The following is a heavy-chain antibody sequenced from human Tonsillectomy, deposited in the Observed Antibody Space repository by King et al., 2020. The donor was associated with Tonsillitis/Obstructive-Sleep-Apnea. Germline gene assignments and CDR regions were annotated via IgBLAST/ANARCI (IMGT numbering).Heavy chain of an antibody. CDR3: ARFLGYCSSTSCYVIGPYYYYYMDV. V-gene: IGHV3-20*04. CDR1: GFTFDDYG. D-gene: IGHD2-2*01. Sequence: VQLVESGGGVVRPGGSLRLSCAASGFTFDDYGMSWVRQAPGKGLEWVSGINWNGGSTGYADSVKGRFTISRDNAKNSLYLQMNSLRAEDTALYYCARFLGYCSSTSCYVIGPYYYYYMDVWGKGTTVTVSS. J-gene: IGHJ6*03. CDR2: INWNGGST.